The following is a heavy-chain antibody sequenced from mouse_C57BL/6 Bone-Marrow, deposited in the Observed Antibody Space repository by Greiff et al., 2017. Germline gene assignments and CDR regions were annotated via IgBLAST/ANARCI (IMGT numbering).Heavy chain of an antibody. CDR1: GYTFTSYW. Sequence: QVQLQQPGAELVRPGSSVKLSCKASGYTFTSYWMHWVKQRPIQGLEWIGNIDPSDSETYYNQKFKDKATLTVDKSSSTAYMQLSSLTSEDSAVYYWARGSYGNYGLAYWGQGTLVTVSA. D-gene: IGHD2-1*01. CDR2: IDPSDSET. J-gene: IGHJ3*01. V-gene: IGHV1-52*01. CDR3: ARGSYGNYGLAY.